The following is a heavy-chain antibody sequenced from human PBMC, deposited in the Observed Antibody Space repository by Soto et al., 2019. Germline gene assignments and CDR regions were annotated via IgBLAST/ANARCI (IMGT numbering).Heavy chain of an antibody. D-gene: IGHD5-12*01. CDR2: ISSSSSYT. CDR3: ARDHHRYSGYDYVDY. J-gene: IGHJ4*02. Sequence: QVQLVESGGGLVKLGGSLRLSCAASGLTFSDYYMSWIRQAPGKGLEWVSYISSSSSYTNYADSVKGRFTISRDNAKNSLYLQMNSLRAEDTAVYYCARDHHRYSGYDYVDYWGQGTLVTVSS. CDR1: GLTFSDYY. V-gene: IGHV3-11*05.